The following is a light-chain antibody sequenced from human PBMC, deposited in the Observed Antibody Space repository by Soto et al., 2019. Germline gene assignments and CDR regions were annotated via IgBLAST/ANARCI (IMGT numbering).Light chain of an antibody. CDR1: SSDVGGYNY. V-gene: IGLV2-14*01. J-gene: IGLJ1*01. Sequence: QSVLTQTASVSGSPGQSITISCTGTSSDVGGYNYVSWYQQHPGKAPKLMIYDVSNRPSGVSNRFSGSKSGNTASLTISGLQVEDEADYYCSSYTSSSTLLFGTGTKLTVL. CDR2: DVS. CDR3: SSYTSSSTLL.